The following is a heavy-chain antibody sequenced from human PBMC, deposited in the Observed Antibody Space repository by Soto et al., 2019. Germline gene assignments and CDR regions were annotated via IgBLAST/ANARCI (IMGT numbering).Heavy chain of an antibody. V-gene: IGHV3-48*02. CDR2: ISSSSSTI. CDR3: ARVIWSGHLTSDL. J-gene: IGHJ5*02. Sequence: EVQVVESGGGLVQPGGSLRLSCAASGFTFSSNSMNWVRQAPGQGLERISYISSSSSTIYADSVKGRFTISGDDAKNSLYLQMNSLRDEDPAVYYCARVIWSGHLTSDLWGQGTLVTVSS. D-gene: IGHD3-3*01. CDR1: GFTFSSNS.